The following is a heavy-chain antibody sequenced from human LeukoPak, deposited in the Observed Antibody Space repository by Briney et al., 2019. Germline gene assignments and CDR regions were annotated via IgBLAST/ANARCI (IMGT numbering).Heavy chain of an antibody. CDR2: INHSGST. D-gene: IGHD3-9*01. Sequence: SETLSLTCAVYGGSFSGYYWSWIRQPPGKGLEWIGEINHSGSTNYNPSLKSRLTISVDTSKNQFSLKLSSVTAADTAVYYCAREGVYYDILAAYYRPYYFDLWGQGTLVTVYS. CDR1: GGSFSGYY. J-gene: IGHJ4*02. CDR3: AREGVYYDILAAYYRPYYFDL. V-gene: IGHV4-34*01.